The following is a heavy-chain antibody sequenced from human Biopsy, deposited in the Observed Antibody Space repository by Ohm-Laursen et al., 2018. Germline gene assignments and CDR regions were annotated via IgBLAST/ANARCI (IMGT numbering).Heavy chain of an antibody. CDR1: GDSVTKYY. CDR2: IYYSVMT. J-gene: IGHJ6*02. V-gene: IGHV4-59*02. D-gene: IGHD4-11*01. Sequence: SDTLSLTCTVSGDSVTKYYWSWIRQPPGKGLEWIGHIYYSVMTNYNPSLQSRVSISVDTSKNQDSLTLSSVTAADTAVYYCARDSGIPNYGNFKYYHYYGMDVWGQGTKVTVSS. CDR3: ARDSGIPNYGNFKYYHYYGMDV.